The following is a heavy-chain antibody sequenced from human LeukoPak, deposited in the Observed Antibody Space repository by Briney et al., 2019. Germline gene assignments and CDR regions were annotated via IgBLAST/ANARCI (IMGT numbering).Heavy chain of an antibody. Sequence: SVKVSFKASVGTFISYAISWVRQAPGQGLEWMGRIIPTFGTANYAQKFQGRVTITADKSTSTAYMELSSLRSEDMAVYYCARDHLYSSGWSVDYWGQGTLVTVSS. CDR2: IIPTFGTA. V-gene: IGHV1-69*06. CDR3: ARDHLYSSGWSVDY. D-gene: IGHD6-19*01. J-gene: IGHJ4*02. CDR1: VGTFISYA.